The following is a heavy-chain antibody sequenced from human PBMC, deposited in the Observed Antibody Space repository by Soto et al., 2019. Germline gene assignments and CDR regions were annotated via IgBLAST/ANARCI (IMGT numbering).Heavy chain of an antibody. V-gene: IGHV3-7*04. CDR3: ARFYYDSSGYLPSPYYYYYGMDV. CDR1: GFTFSIYG. D-gene: IGHD3-22*01. Sequence: GGSLRLSCAASGFTFSIYGMSWVRHAPGKGQELVANIKQDGSEKYYVDSVKGRFTISRDNAKNSLYLQMNSLRAEDTAVYYCARFYYDSSGYLPSPYYYYYGMDVWGQGT. CDR2: IKQDGSEK. J-gene: IGHJ6*02.